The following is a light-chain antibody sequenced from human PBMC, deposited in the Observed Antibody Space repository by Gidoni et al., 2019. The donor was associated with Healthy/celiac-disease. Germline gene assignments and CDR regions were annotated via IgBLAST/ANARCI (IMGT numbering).Light chain of an antibody. CDR2: DVS. CDR3: SSYTSSSTLV. J-gene: IGLJ2*01. Sequence: QSALTQPASVSGSPGQSITISCTGTSSDVGGYNYVSCYQQHPGKAPKLMIYDVSNRPSGVSNRFSGSKSGNTASLTISGFQAEDEADYYCSSYTSSSTLVFGGGTKLTVL. CDR1: SSDVGGYNY. V-gene: IGLV2-14*01.